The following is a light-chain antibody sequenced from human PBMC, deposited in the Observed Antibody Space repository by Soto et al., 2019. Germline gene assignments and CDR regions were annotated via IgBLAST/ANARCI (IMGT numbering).Light chain of an antibody. CDR2: EVS. J-gene: IGLJ3*02. V-gene: IGLV2-14*01. Sequence: QSVLTQPASVSGSPGQSITISCTGTSSDVGGYNYVSWYQQHPGKAPKLMIYEVSNRPSGVSNSFSGSKSGNTASLTISGLQAEDEADYYCSSYTSSSTRVFGGGTQLTVL. CDR1: SSDVGGYNY. CDR3: SSYTSSSTRV.